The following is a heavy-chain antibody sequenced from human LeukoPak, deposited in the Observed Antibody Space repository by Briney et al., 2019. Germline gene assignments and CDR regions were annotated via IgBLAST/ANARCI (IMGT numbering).Heavy chain of an antibody. CDR1: GYRFNAYW. Sequence: SGESLKISCKGSGYRFNAYWIAWVRQMPGKGLEWMGIIYPDDSDTRYSPSFQGQVTISADKSVRTAYLQWSSLKASDTAMYYCARPNITSYYDSRGYDAFDVWGQGTMVTVFS. D-gene: IGHD3-22*01. V-gene: IGHV5-51*01. CDR2: IYPDDSDT. J-gene: IGHJ3*01. CDR3: ARPNITSYYDSRGYDAFDV.